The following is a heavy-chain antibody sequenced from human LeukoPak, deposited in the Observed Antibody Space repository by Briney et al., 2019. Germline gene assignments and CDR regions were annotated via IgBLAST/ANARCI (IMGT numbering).Heavy chain of an antibody. CDR3: ARGWVLTGYYPNGFDS. CDR2: MNPNSGNT. D-gene: IGHD3-9*01. J-gene: IGHJ4*02. V-gene: IGHV1-8*01. CDR1: GYSFTNYD. Sequence: ASVKVSCKASGYSFTNYDINWVRQATGQGLEWMGWMNPNSGNTGYAQKFQGRVTMTRNTSISTAYMELSSLRSEDTAVYYCARGWVLTGYYPNGFDSWGQGTLVTVSS.